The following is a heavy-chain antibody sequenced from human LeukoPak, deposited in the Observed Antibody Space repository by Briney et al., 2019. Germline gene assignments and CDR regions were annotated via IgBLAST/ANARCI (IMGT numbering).Heavy chain of an antibody. CDR3: VKERKRYCSGGSCGNYFDY. Sequence: PGGSLRLSCAASGFTFSSYEMNWVRQAPGKGLEWVSYISSSGSTIYYADSVKGRFTISRDNAKNSLYLQMNSLRAEDMAFYYCVKERKRYCSGGSCGNYFDYWGQGILVTVSS. D-gene: IGHD2-15*01. V-gene: IGHV3-48*03. CDR2: ISSSGSTI. J-gene: IGHJ4*02. CDR1: GFTFSSYE.